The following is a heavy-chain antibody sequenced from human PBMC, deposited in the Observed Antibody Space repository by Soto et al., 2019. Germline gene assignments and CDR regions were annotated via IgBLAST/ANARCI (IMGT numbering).Heavy chain of an antibody. CDR3: SRDIGYSSFDY. CDR1: GFSFRNYW. V-gene: IGHV3-7*01. D-gene: IGHD2-15*01. J-gene: IGHJ4*02. Sequence: EVQLVESGGDLVQPGGSLRLSCAISGFSFRNYWMSWVRQAPGKGLEWVANINNDGSEQNFLDSVKGRFTISRDNGKNSLFLQMNSLRAEDTAVYYCSRDIGYSSFDYWGQGNLVNVSS. CDR2: INNDGSEQ.